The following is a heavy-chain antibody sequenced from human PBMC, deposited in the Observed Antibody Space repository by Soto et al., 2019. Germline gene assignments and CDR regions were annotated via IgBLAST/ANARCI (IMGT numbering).Heavy chain of an antibody. V-gene: IGHV1-2*04. CDR2: INPNSGGT. Sequence: ASVEVSCKASGYTFTGYYMHWVRQAPGQGLEWMGWINPNSGGTNYAQKFQGWVTMTRDTSISTAYMELSRLRSDDTAVYYCAREKDPAYCGGDCYFDYWGQGTLVTVSS. D-gene: IGHD2-21*02. CDR3: AREKDPAYCGGDCYFDY. J-gene: IGHJ4*02. CDR1: GYTFTGYY.